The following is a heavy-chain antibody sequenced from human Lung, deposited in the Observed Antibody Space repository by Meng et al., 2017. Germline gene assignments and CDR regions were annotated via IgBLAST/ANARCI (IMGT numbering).Heavy chain of an antibody. CDR1: GGSFSGYY. Sequence: SETLSLTCAVYGGSFSGYYWSWIRQPPGKGLEWIGEINHSGSTNYNPSLKSLVTISVDTSKNQFSLKLSSVTAADTAVYYCASYPPREYYFDYWGQGTLVTVSS. CDR3: ASYPPREYYFDY. CDR2: INHSGST. J-gene: IGHJ4*02. V-gene: IGHV4-34*01.